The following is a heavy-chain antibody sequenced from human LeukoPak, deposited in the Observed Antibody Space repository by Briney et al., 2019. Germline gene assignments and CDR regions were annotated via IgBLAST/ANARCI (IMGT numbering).Heavy chain of an antibody. CDR1: GYSISSGYY. Sequence: SETLSLTCTVSGYSISSGYYWGWIRQPPGKGLEWIGSIYHSGSAYYNPSLKSRVTISVDTSKNQFPLKLSSVTAADTAVYYCARASEYQLLYLPFDYWGQGTLVTVSS. CDR2: IYHSGSA. V-gene: IGHV4-38-2*02. J-gene: IGHJ4*02. CDR3: ARASEYQLLYLPFDY. D-gene: IGHD2-2*02.